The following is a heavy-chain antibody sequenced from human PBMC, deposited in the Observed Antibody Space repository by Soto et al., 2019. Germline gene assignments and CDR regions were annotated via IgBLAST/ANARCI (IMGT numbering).Heavy chain of an antibody. D-gene: IGHD3-10*01. J-gene: IGHJ4*02. CDR2: IMPIIGTA. V-gene: IGHV1-69*01. CDR1: GGTFSSHV. CDR3: ARDLEFRDGNISHLDY. Sequence: QVQLVQSGAEVKKPGSSVKVSCKASGGTFSSHVFNWVRQAPGQGLAWMGGIMPIIGTANYAQKFQGRVTITADESTSTAYVELSSLRSEDTAVYYCARDLEFRDGNISHLDYWGQGTLVTVSS.